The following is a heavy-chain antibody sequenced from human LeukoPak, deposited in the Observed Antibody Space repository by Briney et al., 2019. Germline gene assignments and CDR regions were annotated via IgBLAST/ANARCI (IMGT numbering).Heavy chain of an antibody. CDR1: GGSISSSSYY. D-gene: IGHD3-10*01. Sequence: SETLSLTCTVSGGSISSSSYYWGWIRQPPGKGLEWIGSIYYSGSTYYNPSLKSRVTISVDTSKNQFSLKLSSVTAADTAMYYCARVIRGGIMIRGIIDWFDPWGQGTLVTVSS. CDR3: ARVIRGGIMIRGIIDWFDP. CDR2: IYYSGST. V-gene: IGHV4-39*07. J-gene: IGHJ5*02.